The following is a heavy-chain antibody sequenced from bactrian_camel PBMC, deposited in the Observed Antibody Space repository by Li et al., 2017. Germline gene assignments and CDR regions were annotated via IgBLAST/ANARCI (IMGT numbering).Heavy chain of an antibody. Sequence: HVQLVESGGGSVQAGGSLRLSCAASAYTYGNLCMGWFRQAPGKEREGIATIDSDGTTRYADSVKDRFTISKDNAENTLYLQMNSLKPEDTAMYYCAASRGVASFSAMTYAYWGQGTQVTVS. J-gene: IGHJ4*01. V-gene: IGHV3S55*01. D-gene: IGHD1*01. CDR3: AASRGVASFSAMTYAY. CDR2: IDSDGTT. CDR1: AYTYGNLC.